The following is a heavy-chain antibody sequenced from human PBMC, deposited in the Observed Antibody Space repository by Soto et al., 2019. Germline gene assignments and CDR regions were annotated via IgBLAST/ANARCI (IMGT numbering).Heavy chain of an antibody. CDR3: ARYAALGTKWFDP. D-gene: IGHD6-13*01. V-gene: IGHV4-39*01. J-gene: IGHJ5*02. CDR1: GGSISIGNYH. Sequence: LQLQESGPGLVKPSETLSLSCTVSGGSISIGNYHWGWISQPPGKGLEWIGHIDYSGSTYYSPSLKSRVTISVDTSKNQFSLNLSSMAAADTAVYHCARYAALGTKWFDPWGQGTLVTVSS. CDR2: IDYSGST.